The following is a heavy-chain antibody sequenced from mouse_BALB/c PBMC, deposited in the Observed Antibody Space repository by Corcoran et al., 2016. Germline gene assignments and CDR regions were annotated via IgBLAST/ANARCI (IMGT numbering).Heavy chain of an antibody. CDR2: ISYDGSN. CDR3: ARDDYGSSYFDY. D-gene: IGHD1-1*01. J-gene: IGHJ2*01. CDR1: GYSITSGYY. Sequence: DVQLQESGPGLVKPSQSLSLTCSVTGYSITSGYYWNWIRRFPGNKLEWMSYISYDGSNNYNPSLKNRISITRDTSKNQFFLKLNSVTTEDTATYYCARDDYGSSYFDYWGQGTTLTVSS. V-gene: IGHV3-6*02.